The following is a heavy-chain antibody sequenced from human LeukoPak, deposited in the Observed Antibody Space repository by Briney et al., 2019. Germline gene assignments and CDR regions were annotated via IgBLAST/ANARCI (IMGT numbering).Heavy chain of an antibody. V-gene: IGHV4-4*02. CDR3: ARGLSFMAGRVYYDSGGYPNDVFDI. D-gene: IGHD3-22*01. CDR1: GGSISSSNW. CDR2: IYHSGST. Sequence: SGTLSLTCAVSGGSISSSNWWSWVRQPPGKGLEWIGEIYHSGSTNYNPSLKSRVTISVDKSKNQFSLKLSSVTAADTAVYYCARGLSFMAGRVYYDSGGYPNDVFDIWGQGTMVTVSS. J-gene: IGHJ3*02.